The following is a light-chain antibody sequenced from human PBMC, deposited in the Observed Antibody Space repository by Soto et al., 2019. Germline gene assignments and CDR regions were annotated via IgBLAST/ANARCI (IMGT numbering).Light chain of an antibody. Sequence: QSVLTQPLSVSGSPGQSVTISCTGTNSDVGGYDFVSWYQQHPGKAPKLMIYDVSNRPSGVPHRFSGSKSGNTASLTISGLQPDDEADYYCFSYAGNYIYVFGTGTKVTVL. CDR1: NSDVGGYDF. CDR3: FSYAGNYIYV. J-gene: IGLJ1*01. V-gene: IGLV2-11*01. CDR2: DVS.